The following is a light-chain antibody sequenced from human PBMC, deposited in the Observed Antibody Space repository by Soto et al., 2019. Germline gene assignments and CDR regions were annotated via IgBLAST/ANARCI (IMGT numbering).Light chain of an antibody. Sequence: EIVLTQSPGTLSLSPGERATLSCRASQSVSSSYLAWYQQKPGQAPRLLIYGASSSATGIPDRFSGSGSGTDFTLTISRLESEDFAVYYCQQYGSSPSYTFGQGTKLEIK. CDR2: GAS. CDR1: QSVSSSY. J-gene: IGKJ2*01. V-gene: IGKV3-20*01. CDR3: QQYGSSPSYT.